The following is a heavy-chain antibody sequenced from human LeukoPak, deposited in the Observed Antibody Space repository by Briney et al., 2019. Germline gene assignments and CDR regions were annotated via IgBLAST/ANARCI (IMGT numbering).Heavy chain of an antibody. CDR2: IIPIVGTA. J-gene: IGHJ4*02. CDR3: AREGGRYDYVWGSYRYTRTFDY. Sequence: SVKVSCKVSGYTLTELSMHWVRQAPGQGLEWMGGIIPIVGTANYAQKFQGRVTITTDDSTSTAYMELSSLRSEDTAVYYCAREGGRYDYVWGSYRYTRTFDYWGQGTLVTVSS. D-gene: IGHD3-16*02. V-gene: IGHV1-69*05. CDR1: GYTLTELS.